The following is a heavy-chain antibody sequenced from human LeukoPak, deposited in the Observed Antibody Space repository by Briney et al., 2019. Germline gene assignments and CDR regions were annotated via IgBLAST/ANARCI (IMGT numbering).Heavy chain of an antibody. Sequence: SQTLSLTCTVSGGSISSGDYYWSWIRQPPGKGLEWIGYIYYSGSTYYNPSLKSRVTISVDTSKNQFSLKLSSETAADTAVYYCARIRRDGYNYDYWGQGTLVTVSS. CDR2: IYYSGST. V-gene: IGHV4-30-4*01. D-gene: IGHD5-24*01. CDR3: ARIRRDGYNYDY. CDR1: GGSISSGDYY. J-gene: IGHJ4*02.